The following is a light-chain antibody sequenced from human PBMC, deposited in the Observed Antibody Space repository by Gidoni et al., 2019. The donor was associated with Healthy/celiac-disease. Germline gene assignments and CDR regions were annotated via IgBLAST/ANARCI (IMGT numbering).Light chain of an antibody. CDR3: QQSYSTPFT. CDR1: QSISSY. V-gene: IGKV1-39*01. Sequence: DIQMTQSPSSLSASVGDRVTITCRESQSISSYLNWYQQKPGKAPKLLIYAASSLQSGVPSRFSGRGSGTDFTLTISSLQPEDCATYYCQQSYSTPFTFGPGTKVEIK. J-gene: IGKJ3*01. CDR2: AAS.